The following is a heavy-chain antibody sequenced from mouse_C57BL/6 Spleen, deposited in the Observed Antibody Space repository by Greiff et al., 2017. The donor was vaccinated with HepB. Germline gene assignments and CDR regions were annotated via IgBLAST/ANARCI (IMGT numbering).Heavy chain of an antibody. CDR1: GYTFTSYW. Sequence: QVQLQQPGAELVKPGASVKLSCKASGYTFTSYWMQWVKQRPGQGLEWIGEIDPSDSYTNYNQKFKGKATLTVDTSSSTAYMQLSSLTSKDSAVYYCARSSYGYDGTRFDVWGTGTTVTVSS. V-gene: IGHV1-50*01. J-gene: IGHJ1*03. CDR3: ARSSYGYDGTRFDV. CDR2: IDPSDSYT. D-gene: IGHD2-2*01.